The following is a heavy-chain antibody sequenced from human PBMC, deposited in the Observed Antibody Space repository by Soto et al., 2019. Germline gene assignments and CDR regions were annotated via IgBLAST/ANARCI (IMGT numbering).Heavy chain of an antibody. V-gene: IGHV3-21*01. D-gene: IGHD1-20*01. CDR3: ARDLRNWNDGNDY. Sequence: VGSLRLSCAASGFTFSSYGMNWVRQAPGKGLEWVSSISSSSSYIYYADSVQGRFTISRDNAKNSLYLQMNSLRAEDTAVYYCARDLRNWNDGNDYWGQGTPVTVSS. J-gene: IGHJ4*02. CDR2: ISSSSSYI. CDR1: GFTFSSYG.